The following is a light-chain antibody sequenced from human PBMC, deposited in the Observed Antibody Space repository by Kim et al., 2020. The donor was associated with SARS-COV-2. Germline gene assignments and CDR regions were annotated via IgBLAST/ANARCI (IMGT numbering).Light chain of an antibody. CDR1: QSVSSGY. CDR2: GTS. V-gene: IGKV3-20*01. J-gene: IGKJ3*01. Sequence: EIVLTQSPGTLSLSPGERATLSCRASQSVSSGYLAWYQQKPGQAPRLLIYGTSSRATGIPDRFSGSGSGTDFTLTISRLESEDFALYYCQQYTNSPPGFTFGPGTKVDIK. CDR3: QQYTNSPPGFT.